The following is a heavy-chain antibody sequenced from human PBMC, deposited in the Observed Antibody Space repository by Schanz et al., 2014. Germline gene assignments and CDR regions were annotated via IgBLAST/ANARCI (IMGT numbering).Heavy chain of an antibody. D-gene: IGHD3-3*01. CDR3: VRDSFFAFDY. CDR2: ISGSGGST. J-gene: IGHJ4*02. V-gene: IGHV3-23*01. CDR1: GFSFSSYA. Sequence: EVQLLESGGGLVQPGGSLRLSCATSGFSFSSYAINWVRQAPGKGLEWVSAISGSGGSTYYADSVKGRFTISRDNAKNSLYLQMTSLRAEDTAVYYCVRDSFFAFDYWGQGTLVTVSS.